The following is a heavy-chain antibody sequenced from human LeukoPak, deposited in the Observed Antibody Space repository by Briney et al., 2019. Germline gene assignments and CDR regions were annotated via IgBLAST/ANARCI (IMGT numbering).Heavy chain of an antibody. V-gene: IGHV3-13*01. CDR2: IGTAGDT. CDR3: AKGLYDYVWGSYRPSVGAFDI. J-gene: IGHJ3*02. Sequence: GGSLRLSCAAPGFTFSSYDMHWVRQATGKGLEWVSAIGTAGDTYYPGSVKGRFTISRDNSKNTLYLQMNSLRAEDTAVYYCAKGLYDYVWGSYRPSVGAFDIWGQGTMVTVSS. D-gene: IGHD3-16*02. CDR1: GFTFSSYD.